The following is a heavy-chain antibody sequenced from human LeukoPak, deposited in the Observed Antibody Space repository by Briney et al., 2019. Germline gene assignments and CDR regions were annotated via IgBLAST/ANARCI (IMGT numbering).Heavy chain of an antibody. CDR2: ISSSSSTI. CDR1: GFTFSSYS. V-gene: IGHV3-48*01. D-gene: IGHD3-22*01. CDR3: ARDGDYDSSRYFDY. J-gene: IGHJ4*02. Sequence: GGSLRLSCAASGFTFSSYSMNWVRQAPGKGLEWVSYISSSSSTIYYADSVKGRFTISRDNAKNSLYLQMNSLRAEDTAVYYCARDGDYDSSRYFDYWGQGTLVAASS.